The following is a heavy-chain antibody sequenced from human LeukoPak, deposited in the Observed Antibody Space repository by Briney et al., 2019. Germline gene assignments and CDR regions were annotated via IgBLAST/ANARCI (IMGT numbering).Heavy chain of an antibody. D-gene: IGHD4-23*01. CDR3: ARAYGGNFDY. CDR2: FYHSGST. J-gene: IGHJ4*02. CDR1: GGSISSDAYY. Sequence: PSETLSLTCTVSGGSISSDAYYWGWIRQPPGKGLEWIGNFYHSGSTYYNPSLKSRVTISVDRSKNQFSLKLSSVTAADTAVYYCARAYGGNFDYWGQGTLVTVSS. V-gene: IGHV4-39*07.